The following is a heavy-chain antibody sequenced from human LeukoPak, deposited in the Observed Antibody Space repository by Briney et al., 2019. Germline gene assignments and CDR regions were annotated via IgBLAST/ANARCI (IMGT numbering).Heavy chain of an antibody. J-gene: IGHJ3*02. D-gene: IGHD3-22*01. V-gene: IGHV1-2*02. Sequence: ASVKVSCKASGYTFTSYDINWVRQATGQGLEWMGWINPKSGVTNYAQKFQGRVTMTRDTSISTAYMDLSRLRSDDTAVYYCARGGDYYDTSGYYDDAFDIWGQGTMVTVSS. CDR1: GYTFTSYD. CDR3: ARGGDYYDTSGYYDDAFDI. CDR2: INPKSGVT.